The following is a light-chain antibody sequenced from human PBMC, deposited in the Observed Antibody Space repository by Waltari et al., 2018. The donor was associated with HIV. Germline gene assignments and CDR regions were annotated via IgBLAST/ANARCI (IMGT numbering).Light chain of an antibody. CDR2: EDT. Sequence: QSALTQPASVSGSPGQSITISCIGTSSDVGGYSLVSWYQHHPGKAPQLLIFEDTERPSGVSNRVSASKSGTTASLTISGLLAEDAADYYCCSYGGFTTYVFGSGTKFTVL. CDR1: SSDVGGYSL. CDR3: CSYGGFTTYV. J-gene: IGLJ1*01. V-gene: IGLV2-23*01.